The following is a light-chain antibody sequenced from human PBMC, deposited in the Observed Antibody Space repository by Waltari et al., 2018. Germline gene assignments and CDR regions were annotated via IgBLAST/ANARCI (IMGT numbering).Light chain of an antibody. J-gene: IGLJ3*02. CDR1: SSDVGHYNY. V-gene: IGLV2-11*01. CDR2: DVT. Sequence: QSALTQPRSVSGSPGQSVTISCTGTSSDVGHYNYVSWYQQHPGKAPKLRIYDVTKRPSWVPDRFAGPKSGNTAALTISGLQAEEEADYYCFSYSGRYNWVFGGGTKLTVL. CDR3: FSYSGRYNWV.